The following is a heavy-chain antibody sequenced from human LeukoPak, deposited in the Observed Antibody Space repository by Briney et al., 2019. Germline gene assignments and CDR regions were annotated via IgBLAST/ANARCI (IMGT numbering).Heavy chain of an antibody. CDR1: GIDLSPYW. CDR2: IQTDGTTT. Sequence: GGSLTLSCAASGIDLSPYWMHWVRQGPGKGLVWVSRIQTDGTTTNYADSVRGRFTISRDNTKNMIYLQMNSLRADDTAVYYCARRAGAYSHPYDYWGQGTLVTVSS. V-gene: IGHV3-74*01. CDR3: ARRAGAYSHPYDY. D-gene: IGHD4/OR15-4a*01. J-gene: IGHJ4*02.